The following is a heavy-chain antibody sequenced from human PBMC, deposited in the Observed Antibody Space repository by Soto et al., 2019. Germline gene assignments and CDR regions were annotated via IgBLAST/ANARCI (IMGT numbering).Heavy chain of an antibody. CDR1: GFTFSSYA. Sequence: PGGSLRLSCAASGFTFSSYAMSWVRQAPGKGLEWVSAISSSGGSTYYADSVKGRFTISRDNSKNTLYLQMNSLRAEDTAVYYCAKLDSSSWYWFDYWGQGTLVTVSS. CDR2: ISSSGGST. D-gene: IGHD6-13*01. CDR3: AKLDSSSWYWFDY. J-gene: IGHJ4*02. V-gene: IGHV3-23*01.